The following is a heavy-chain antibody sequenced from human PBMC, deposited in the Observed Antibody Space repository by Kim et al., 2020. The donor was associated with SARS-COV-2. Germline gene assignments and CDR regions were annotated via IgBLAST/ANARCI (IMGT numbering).Heavy chain of an antibody. D-gene: IGHD2-21*01. CDR1: RFTFSNFA. V-gene: IGHV3-48*02. CDR2: ISTSSSTI. Sequence: GGSLRLSCAASRFTFSNFAMNWVRQAPGKGLEWVSYISTSSSTIYYADSVKVRFTISRDNAKNSLYLQMDSLRDEDTAVYYCARNQNGGNSPLDCWGQGTLVTVSS. CDR3: ARNQNGGNSPLDC. J-gene: IGHJ4*02.